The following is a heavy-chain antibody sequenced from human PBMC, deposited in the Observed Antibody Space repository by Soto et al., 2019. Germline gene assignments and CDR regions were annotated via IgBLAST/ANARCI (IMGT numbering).Heavy chain of an antibody. CDR2: VKSKADGGSG. J-gene: IGHJ4*01. CDR3: TTDSRTSLPEIRFDY. V-gene: IGHV3-15*07. CDR1: GFPFNNAW. Sequence: PGGSLRLSCAASGFPFNNAWINWVRQVPGKGLEWVGRVKSKADGGSGDYAAPVKGRFVVSRDDSKDIVYLQMNSRKLEDTGVYYCTTDSRTSLPEIRFDYWGHGTQVIVSS.